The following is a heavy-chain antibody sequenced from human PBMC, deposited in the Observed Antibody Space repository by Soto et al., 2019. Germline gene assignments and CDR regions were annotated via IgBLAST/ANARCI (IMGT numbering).Heavy chain of an antibody. J-gene: IGHJ4*02. Sequence: GGSLRLSCAASGFTFSSYAMSWVRQAPGKGLEWVSAISGSGGSTYYADSVKGRFTISRDNSKNKLYLQMNSLRAEDTAVYYCAKDMERLQIFDYWGQGTLVTVSS. V-gene: IGHV3-23*01. CDR1: GFTFSSYA. CDR3: AKDMERLQIFDY. CDR2: ISGSGGST. D-gene: IGHD1-1*01.